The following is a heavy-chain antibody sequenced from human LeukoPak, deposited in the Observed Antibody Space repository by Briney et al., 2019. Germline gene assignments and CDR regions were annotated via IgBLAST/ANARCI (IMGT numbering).Heavy chain of an antibody. CDR3: ARAWGVDCSSTSCPPADAFDI. Sequence: SETLSLTCAVYGGSFSGYYWSWIRQPPGKGLEWIGEINHSGSTNYNPSLKSRVTISVDTSKNQFSLKLSSVTAADTAVYYCARAWGVDCSSTSCPPADAFDIWGQGTMVTISS. CDR1: GGSFSGYY. V-gene: IGHV4-34*01. CDR2: INHSGST. J-gene: IGHJ3*02. D-gene: IGHD2-2*01.